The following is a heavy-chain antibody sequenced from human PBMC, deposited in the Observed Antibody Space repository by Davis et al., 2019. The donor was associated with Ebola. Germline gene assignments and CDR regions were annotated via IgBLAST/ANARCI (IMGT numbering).Heavy chain of an antibody. CDR2: ISAYNGNT. J-gene: IGHJ5*02. CDR1: GYTLTSYG. CDR3: ARDMGMVQEANWFDP. D-gene: IGHD3-10*01. Sequence: AASVKVSCKASGYTLTSYGISWVRQAPGQGLEWMGWISAYNGNTNYAQKLQGRVTMTTDTSTSTAYMELRSLRSDDTAVYYCARDMGMVQEANWFDPWGQGTLVTVSS. V-gene: IGHV1-18*01.